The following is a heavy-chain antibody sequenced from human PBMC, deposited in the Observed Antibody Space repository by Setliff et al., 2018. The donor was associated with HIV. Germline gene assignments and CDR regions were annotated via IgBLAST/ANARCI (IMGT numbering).Heavy chain of an antibody. J-gene: IGHJ4*02. CDR1: GITFSTYW. Sequence: GESLKISCAASGITFSTYWMSWVRQAPGKGLEWVANIKQDGSEKYYVDSVKGRFTISRDNAKNSLYLQMNSLRAEDTAVYYCASVLRYYGSGSYPFGYWGQGTLVTVSS. D-gene: IGHD3-10*01. CDR3: ASVLRYYGSGSYPFGY. CDR2: IKQDGSEK. V-gene: IGHV3-7*01.